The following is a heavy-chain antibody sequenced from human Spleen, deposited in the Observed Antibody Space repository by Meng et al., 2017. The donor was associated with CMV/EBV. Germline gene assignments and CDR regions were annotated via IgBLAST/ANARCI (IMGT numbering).Heavy chain of an antibody. Sequence: GGSLRLSCAASGFTFSSYAMSWVRQPPGKGLEWVSAVSGGGGHTYNADSVKGRFTISRDNSKNTLYLQMNSLRAEDTAVYYCATKPIAIYQTGYGMDVWGQGTTVTVSS. D-gene: IGHD3-9*01. CDR3: ATKPIAIYQTGYGMDV. CDR2: VSGGGGHT. J-gene: IGHJ6*02. V-gene: IGHV3-23*01. CDR1: GFTFSSYA.